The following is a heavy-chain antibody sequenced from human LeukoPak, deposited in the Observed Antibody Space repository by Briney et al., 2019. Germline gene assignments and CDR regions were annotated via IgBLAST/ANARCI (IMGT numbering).Heavy chain of an antibody. D-gene: IGHD1-26*01. CDR1: GGSISSHD. CDR3: ARGGRTTPRSGSYYNNWFDP. J-gene: IGHJ5*02. V-gene: IGHV4-59*11. CDR2: IYYSGST. Sequence: SETLSLTCTVSGGSISSHDWSWIRQPPGKGLEWIGYIYYSGSTNYNPSLKSRVTISVDTSKNQFSLKLSSVTAADTAVYYCARGGRTTPRSGSYYNNWFDPWGQGTLVTVSS.